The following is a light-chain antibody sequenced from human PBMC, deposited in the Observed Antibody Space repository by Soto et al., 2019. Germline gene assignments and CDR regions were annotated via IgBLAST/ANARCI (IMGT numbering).Light chain of an antibody. Sequence: QSVLTQPSSLSVSPGASASLTCTLRSGINVGTYRIYWYQQKPGSPPQYLLRYKSDSDKQQGSGVPSRFSGSKDASANAGILLISGLQSEDEADYYCMIWRSSTSVVFGGGTKVTVL. CDR1: SGINVGTYR. CDR3: MIWRSSTSVV. V-gene: IGLV5-45*03. CDR2: YKSDSDK. J-gene: IGLJ2*01.